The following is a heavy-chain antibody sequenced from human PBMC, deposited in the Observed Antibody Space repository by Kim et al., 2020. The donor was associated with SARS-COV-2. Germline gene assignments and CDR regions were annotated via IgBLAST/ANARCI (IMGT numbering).Heavy chain of an antibody. CDR1: GDSVSNNNW. J-gene: IGHJ4*02. CDR3: AKTGSFAFYF. Sequence: SETLSLTCLVSGDSVSNNNWWNWVRQPPGKGLEWIGDTSHSGSTNYNPSLKSRVTMSVDKSKNQVSLKMTSVTAADTAVYYCAKTGSFAFYFWGPGTLVTVSS. V-gene: IGHV4-4*02. D-gene: IGHD6-19*01. CDR2: TSHSGST.